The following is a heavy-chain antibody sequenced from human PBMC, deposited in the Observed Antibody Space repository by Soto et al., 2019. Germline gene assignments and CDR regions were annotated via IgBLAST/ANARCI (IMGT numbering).Heavy chain of an antibody. CDR3: ASLFTTVTTLYYYGMDV. D-gene: IGHD4-17*01. J-gene: IGHJ6*02. CDR2: ISSSSSYI. Sequence: PWGSLRLSCAASGFTFSSYSMNWVRQAPGKGLEWVSSISSSSSYIYYADSVEGRFTISRDNAKNSLYLQMNSLRAEDTAVYYCASLFTTVTTLYYYGMDVWGQGTTVTVSS. V-gene: IGHV3-21*01. CDR1: GFTFSSYS.